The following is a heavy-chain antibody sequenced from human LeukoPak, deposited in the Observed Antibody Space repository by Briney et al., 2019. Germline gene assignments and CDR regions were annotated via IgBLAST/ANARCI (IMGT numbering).Heavy chain of an antibody. J-gene: IGHJ4*02. CDR3: ARGYSYGLYYFDY. Sequence: GGSLRLSCTASGFSFRDYDMHWVRQVPGKSLEWVSGIHTGFDTYYAGSVKGRFAISRENPKNSVYLQMNSLRAGDTAVYYCARGYSYGLYYFDYWGQGILVTVSS. CDR2: IHTGFDT. CDR1: GFSFRDYD. D-gene: IGHD5-18*01. V-gene: IGHV3-13*01.